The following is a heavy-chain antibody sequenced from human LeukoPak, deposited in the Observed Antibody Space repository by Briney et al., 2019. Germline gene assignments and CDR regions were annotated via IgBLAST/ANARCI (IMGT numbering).Heavy chain of an antibody. Sequence: PGGSLRLSCAASGFTFSSDAMSWVRQAPAKGLEWVSSIRGSGDNTWYADSVKGRFTISRDNSKNMLYLQMDSPRAEDTAVYYCAKAVRIVDMAFDYWGQGTLVTVSS. CDR3: AKAVRIVDMAFDY. D-gene: IGHD5-24*01. CDR1: GFTFSSDA. CDR2: IRGSGDNT. J-gene: IGHJ4*02. V-gene: IGHV3-23*01.